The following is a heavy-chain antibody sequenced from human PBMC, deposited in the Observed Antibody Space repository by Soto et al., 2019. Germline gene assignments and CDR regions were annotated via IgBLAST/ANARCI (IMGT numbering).Heavy chain of an antibody. J-gene: IGHJ4*02. CDR1: GFTFSSYS. D-gene: IGHD3-3*01. CDR2: ISSSSSTI. V-gene: IGHV3-48*01. Sequence: EVQLVESGGGLVQPGGSLRLSCAASGFTFSSYSMNWVRQAPGKGLEWVSYISSSSSTIYYAVSVKGRFTISRDNAKNSLYLQMNSLRAEDTAVYYCARGTNYDVWSGYHDYWGQGTLVTVSS. CDR3: ARGTNYDVWSGYHDY.